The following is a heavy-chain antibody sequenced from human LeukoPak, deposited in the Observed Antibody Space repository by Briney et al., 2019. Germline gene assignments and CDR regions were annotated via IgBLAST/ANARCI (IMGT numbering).Heavy chain of an antibody. CDR3: ARGTLSGWADY. CDR2: ISAYNGNT. CDR1: GGTFSSYA. D-gene: IGHD6-19*01. V-gene: IGHV1-18*01. Sequence: GASVKVSCKASGGTFSSYAISWVRQAPGQGLEWMGWISAYNGNTNYAQKLQGRVTMTTDTSTSTAYMELRSLRSDDTAVYYCARGTLSGWADYWGQGTLVTVSS. J-gene: IGHJ4*02.